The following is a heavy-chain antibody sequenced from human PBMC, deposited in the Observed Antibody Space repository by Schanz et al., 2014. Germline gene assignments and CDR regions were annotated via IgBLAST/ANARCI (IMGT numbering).Heavy chain of an antibody. CDR2: VWSDGNTK. V-gene: IGHV3-33*01. Sequence: VQLVESGGDLVQPGGSLRLSCATSGFTFSRFGMHWVRQAPGKGPEWVALVWSDGNTKYYVDSVKGRFTISRDNSKNTLYLQVNSLRAEDTAVYYCVRDLGGDQTDYWGQGTLVTVSS. J-gene: IGHJ4*02. CDR3: VRDLGGDQTDY. D-gene: IGHD4-17*01. CDR1: GFTFSRFG.